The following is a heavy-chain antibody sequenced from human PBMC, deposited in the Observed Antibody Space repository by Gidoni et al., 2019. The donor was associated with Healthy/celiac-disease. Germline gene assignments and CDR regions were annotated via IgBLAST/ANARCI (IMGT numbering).Heavy chain of an antibody. D-gene: IGHD5-18*01. J-gene: IGHJ3*02. CDR3: ARGRLMDSYGINDAFDI. Sequence: QVQLVQSGAEVKKPGASVKVSCKASGYTFTSYDINWVRQATGQGLEWMGWMNPNSGNTGYAQKFQGRVTMTRNTSISTAYMELSSLRSEDTAVYYCARGRLMDSYGINDAFDIWGQGTMVTVSS. V-gene: IGHV1-8*01. CDR2: MNPNSGNT. CDR1: GYTFTSYD.